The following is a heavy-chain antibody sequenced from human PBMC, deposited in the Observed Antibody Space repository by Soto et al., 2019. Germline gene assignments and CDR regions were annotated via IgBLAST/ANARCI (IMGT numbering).Heavy chain of an antibody. CDR1: GGSISSYY. Sequence: SETLSLTCTVSGGSISSYYWSWIRQPPGKGLEWIGYISYSGSTNYNPSLKSRVTISVDTSKNQFSLKLSSVTAAETAVYYCARQWGYNFDYWGQGTLVTVSS. CDR3: ARQWGYNFDY. J-gene: IGHJ4*02. D-gene: IGHD5-12*01. CDR2: ISYSGST. V-gene: IGHV4-59*08.